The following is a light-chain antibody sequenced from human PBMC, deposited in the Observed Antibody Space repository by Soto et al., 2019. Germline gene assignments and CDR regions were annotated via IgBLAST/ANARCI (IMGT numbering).Light chain of an antibody. CDR2: AES. V-gene: IGKV1-39*01. CDR3: KQNFSVQIT. J-gene: IGKJ5*01. Sequence: DTQLTQSPSALSASVCHTSTVSCRANQSITKSLNWYQKKPGADPRLLIRAESGLHSGVQSRFSGSGSGTDFTLTIISLQPEDFATYYCKQNFSVQITLGKGKRLEIK. CDR1: QSITKS.